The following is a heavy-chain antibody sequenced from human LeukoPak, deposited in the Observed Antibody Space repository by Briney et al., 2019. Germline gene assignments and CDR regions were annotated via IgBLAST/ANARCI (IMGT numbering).Heavy chain of an antibody. Sequence: PSETLSLTCTVSGGSISSYYWSWIRQPPGKGLEWIGYIYYSGSTNYNPSLKSRVTISVDTSKNQFSLKLSSVTATDTAVYYCARVRGSQWLVFDPWGQGTLVTVS. D-gene: IGHD6-19*01. V-gene: IGHV4-59*01. J-gene: IGHJ5*02. CDR1: GGSISSYY. CDR3: ARVRGSQWLVFDP. CDR2: IYYSGST.